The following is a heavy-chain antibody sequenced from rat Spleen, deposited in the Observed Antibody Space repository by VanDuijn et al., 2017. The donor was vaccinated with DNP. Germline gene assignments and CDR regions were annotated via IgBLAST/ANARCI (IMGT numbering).Heavy chain of an antibody. CDR3: ARYYGYNYYAMDA. CDR2: IWAGGST. CDR1: GFSLSSNS. J-gene: IGHJ4*01. Sequence: QVQLKESGPGLVQPSQTLSLTCTVSGFSLSSNSVHWVRQPPGKGLEWMGTIWAGGSTNYNSAVQSRLSISRDTSKSQVLLKMNSLQTEDTAMYFCARYYGYNYYAMDAWGQGTSVTVSS. D-gene: IGHD1-9*01. V-gene: IGHV2-1*01.